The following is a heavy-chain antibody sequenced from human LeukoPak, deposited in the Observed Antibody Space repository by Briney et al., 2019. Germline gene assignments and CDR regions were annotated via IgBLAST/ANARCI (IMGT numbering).Heavy chain of an antibody. V-gene: IGHV3-23*01. CDR3: AATATVVTPGTDY. CDR2: ISGSSGST. Sequence: GGSLRLSCAASGFTFSSYGMSWVRQAPGKGLQWVSAISGSSGSTYYADSVKGRFTISRDTSKNTLFLQMNSLRAEDTAVYYCAATATVVTPGTDYWGQGTLVTVSS. J-gene: IGHJ4*02. CDR1: GFTFSSYG. D-gene: IGHD4-23*01.